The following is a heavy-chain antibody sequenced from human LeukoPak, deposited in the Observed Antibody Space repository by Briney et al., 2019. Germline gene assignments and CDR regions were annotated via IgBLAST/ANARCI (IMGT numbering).Heavy chain of an antibody. Sequence: PSETLSLTCSVSVASMIGYYWSWIRQSPGKGLEWIAYVYDSRTTAYNPSLLSRVTISIETSKNQFSLKLRSVTAADTAVYYCARHKFGSGGWNWLDPWGQGTLVSVSS. J-gene: IGHJ5*02. V-gene: IGHV4-59*08. D-gene: IGHD3-10*01. CDR1: VASMIGYY. CDR2: VYDSRTT. CDR3: ARHKFGSGGWNWLDP.